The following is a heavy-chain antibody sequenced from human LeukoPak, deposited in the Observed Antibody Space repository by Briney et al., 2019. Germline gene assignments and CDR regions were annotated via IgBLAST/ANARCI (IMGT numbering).Heavy chain of an antibody. J-gene: IGHJ6*03. Sequence: GGSLRLCCGASGFTFSSYGMHWVRQAPGKGLECAALIRYDGSNKYYADSAKGRFTISRDNSKNTLYLQMNSLRAEDTAVYYCARDYPSGIPGVSRYYYYYMDVWGKGTTVTVSS. CDR1: GFTFSSYG. CDR3: ARDYPSGIPGVSRYYYYYMDV. CDR2: IRYDGSNK. V-gene: IGHV3-30*02. D-gene: IGHD3-10*01.